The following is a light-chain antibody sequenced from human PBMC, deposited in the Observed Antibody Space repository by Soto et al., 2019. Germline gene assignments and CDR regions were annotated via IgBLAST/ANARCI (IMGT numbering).Light chain of an antibody. CDR3: EAWDDSRYGAV. CDR2: SND. CDR1: NSNIGTNT. J-gene: IGLJ2*01. V-gene: IGLV1-44*01. Sequence: QSVLTQPPSASGTPGQRVTISCSGSNSNIGTNTINWYQQLPGTAPKLLIHSNDVRPSGVPDRFSGSKSGTSASLAISGLQSEDEADYYCEAWDDSRYGAVFGGGTKVNVL.